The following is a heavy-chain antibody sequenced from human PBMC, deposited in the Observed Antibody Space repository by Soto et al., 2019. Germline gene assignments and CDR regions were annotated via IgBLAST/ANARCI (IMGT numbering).Heavy chain of an antibody. D-gene: IGHD7-27*01. Sequence: QVQLVQSGAEVKKSGASVKVSCKASGYTFTGYSMHWVRQAPGQGLEWMGWIIPNSGNTNYAQKFQGRVIMTRATSISTAYMEPMTLTSDDTAVYYWARAPSGLAPWGFNYWGQGTLVTVSS. CDR1: GYTFTGYS. V-gene: IGHV1-2*02. CDR2: IIPNSGNT. CDR3: ARAPSGLAPWGFNY. J-gene: IGHJ4*02.